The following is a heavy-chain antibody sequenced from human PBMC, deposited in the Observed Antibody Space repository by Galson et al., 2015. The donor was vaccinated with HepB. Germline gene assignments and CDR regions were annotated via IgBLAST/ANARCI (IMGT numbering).Heavy chain of an antibody. Sequence: SLRLSCAASGFTFSSYAMHWVRQAPGKGLEWVAVISYDGSNKYYADSVKGRFTISRDNSKNTLYLQMNSLRAEDTAVYCCASYGGNSVRYFQHWGQGTLVTVSS. D-gene: IGHD4-23*01. V-gene: IGHV3-30*04. CDR3: ASYGGNSVRYFQH. J-gene: IGHJ1*01. CDR2: ISYDGSNK. CDR1: GFTFSSYA.